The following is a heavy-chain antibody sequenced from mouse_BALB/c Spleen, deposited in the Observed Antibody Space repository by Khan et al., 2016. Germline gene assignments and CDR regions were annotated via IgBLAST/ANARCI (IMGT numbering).Heavy chain of an antibody. CDR3: ASYYGSSYAYFDY. CDR1: GYTFTSYW. D-gene: IGHD1-1*01. CDR2: IYPGDGDT. Sequence: QVQLKQSGAELARPGASVKLSCKASGYTFTSYWMQWVKQRPGQGLEWIGAIYPGDGDTRYTQKFKGKATLTADKSSSTAYMQLSSLASEDSAVYSCASYYGSSYAYFDYWGQGTTLTVSS. J-gene: IGHJ2*01. V-gene: IGHV1-87*01.